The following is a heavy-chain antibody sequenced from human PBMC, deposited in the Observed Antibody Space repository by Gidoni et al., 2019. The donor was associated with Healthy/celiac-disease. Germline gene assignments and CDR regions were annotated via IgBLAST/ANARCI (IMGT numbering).Heavy chain of an antibody. V-gene: IGHV4-39*01. CDR2: IYYSGST. D-gene: IGHD4-17*01. J-gene: IGHJ3*02. CDR1: GGSISSSRYY. CDR3: ARPATTVKNRAFDI. Sequence: QLQLQESGPGLVKPSETLSLTCTVSGGSISSSRYYWGWIRQPPGKGLEWIGSIYYSGSTYYNPSLKSRVTISVDTSKNQFSLKLSSVTAADTAVYYCARPATTVKNRAFDIWGQGTMVTVSS.